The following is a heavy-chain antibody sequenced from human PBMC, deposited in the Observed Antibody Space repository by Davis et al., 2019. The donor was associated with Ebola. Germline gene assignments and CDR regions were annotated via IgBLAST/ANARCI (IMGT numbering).Heavy chain of an antibody. J-gene: IGHJ6*04. V-gene: IGHV3-48*01. Sequence: GGSLRLSCPASGFTFSSYTMSWVRQAPGKGLEWISYITISSDTIYYADSVKGRFTISRDNSKNTLYLQMNSLGVEDTAVYYCAKGGSGWPSDYSYGMGVWGKGTTVTVSS. CDR3: AKGGSGWPSDYSYGMGV. CDR1: GFTFSSYT. D-gene: IGHD6-19*01. CDR2: ITISSDTI.